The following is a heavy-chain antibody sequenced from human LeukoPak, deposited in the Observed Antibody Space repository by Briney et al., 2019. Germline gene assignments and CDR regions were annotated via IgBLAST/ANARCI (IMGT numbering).Heavy chain of an antibody. V-gene: IGHV3-48*01. CDR3: ARDPENLFTMIVHDVFNI. Sequence: GSLRLSCAASGFTFSSYSMNWVRQAPGKGLEWVSYISSSSTIYYADSVKGRFTISRDNAKNSLYLQMNSLRAEDTAVYYCARDPENLFTMIVHDVFNIWGQGTMVTVSS. J-gene: IGHJ3*02. D-gene: IGHD3-22*01. CDR1: GFTFSSYS. CDR2: ISSSSTI.